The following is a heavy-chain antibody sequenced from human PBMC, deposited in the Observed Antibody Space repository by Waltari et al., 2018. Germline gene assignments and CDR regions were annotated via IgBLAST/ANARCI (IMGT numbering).Heavy chain of an antibody. CDR1: GSTFRDTW. CDR3: AALGTYNVFHI. CDR2: IKSINHGGTT. Sequence: EAQLAESGGGLVEPGGTLRLSCTAYGSTFRDTWMNWIRQTPGKRLEWVGRIKSINHGGTTEFASFVKDRFVISRDDSQGTVSLQMSNLEADDTAVYYCAALGTYNVFHIWGQGTKVTVSS. J-gene: IGHJ3*02. D-gene: IGHD2-15*01. V-gene: IGHV3-15*01.